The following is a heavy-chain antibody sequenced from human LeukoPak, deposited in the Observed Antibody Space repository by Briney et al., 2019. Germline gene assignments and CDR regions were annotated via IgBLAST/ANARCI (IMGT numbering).Heavy chain of an antibody. V-gene: IGHV3-53*01. CDR1: GFTVSSNY. J-gene: IGHJ4*02. CDR2: IYSGGST. Sequence: GGSLRLSCPASGFTVSSNYMSWVRQAPGKGLEWVSVIYSGGSTYYADSVKGRFTVSRDNSKNTLYLQMSSLRAEDTAVYYCAKDERNWNYNLASQTYDWGQGTLVTVSS. CDR3: AKDERNWNYNLASQTYD. D-gene: IGHD1-7*01.